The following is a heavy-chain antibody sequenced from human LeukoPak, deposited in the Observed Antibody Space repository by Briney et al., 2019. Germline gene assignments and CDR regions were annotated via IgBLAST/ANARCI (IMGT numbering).Heavy chain of an antibody. Sequence: GASVEVSCKVSGYTLTELSMRWVRQAPGKGLEWMGGFDPEDGETIYAQKFQGRVTMTEDTSTDTAYMELSSLRSEDTAVYYCATFSITIFGVVISYWGQGTLVTVSS. D-gene: IGHD3-3*01. CDR2: FDPEDGET. CDR1: GYTLTELS. V-gene: IGHV1-24*01. J-gene: IGHJ4*02. CDR3: ATFSITIFGVVISY.